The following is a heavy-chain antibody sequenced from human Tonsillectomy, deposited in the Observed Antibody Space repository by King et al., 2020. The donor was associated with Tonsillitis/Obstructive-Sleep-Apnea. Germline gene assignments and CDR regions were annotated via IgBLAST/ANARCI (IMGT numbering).Heavy chain of an antibody. CDR1: GFTFSDYY. CDR2: ISSSSSYT. V-gene: IGHV3-11*05. D-gene: IGHD2-2*01. CDR3: ARLNSGYCSSTSCYGYYYYYMDV. Sequence: VQLVESGGGLVKPGGSLRLSCAASGFTFSDYYMSWIRQAPGKGLEWVSYISSSSSYTNYADSVKGRFTISRDNAKNSLYLQMISLRAEDTAVYYCARLNSGYCSSTSCYGYYYYYMDVWGKGTTVTVSS. J-gene: IGHJ6*03.